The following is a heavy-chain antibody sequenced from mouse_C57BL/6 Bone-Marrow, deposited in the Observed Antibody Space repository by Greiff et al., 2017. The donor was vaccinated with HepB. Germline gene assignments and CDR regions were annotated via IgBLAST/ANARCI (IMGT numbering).Heavy chain of an antibody. J-gene: IGHJ4*01. CDR2: INPSNGGT. D-gene: IGHD2-4*01. CDR3: ARGEGLRRRDYYAMDY. CDR1: GYTFTSYW. V-gene: IGHV1-53*01. Sequence: QVQLQQPGTELVKPGASVKLSCKASGYTFTSYWMHWVKQRPGQGLEWIGNINPSNGGTNYNEKFKSKATLTVDKSSSTAYMQLSSLTSEDSAVYYCARGEGLRRRDYYAMDYRGQGTSVTVSS.